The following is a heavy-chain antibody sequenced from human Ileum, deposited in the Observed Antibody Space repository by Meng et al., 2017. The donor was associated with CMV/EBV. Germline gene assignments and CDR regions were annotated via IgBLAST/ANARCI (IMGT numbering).Heavy chain of an antibody. D-gene: IGHD2-21*01. J-gene: IGHJ5*02. CDR1: GFTISDNS. CDR3: AGDGGYSDP. Sequence: EVQLVESVGGLVPPGASLRLSCAASGFTISDNSMNWVRQAPGKGPEWVSLMYDSGTTKYADSVKGRFTISRDNSKNTLYLQMNSLRVEDTAVYYCAGDGGYSDPWGQGTLVTVSS. CDR2: MYDSGTT. V-gene: IGHV3-66*01.